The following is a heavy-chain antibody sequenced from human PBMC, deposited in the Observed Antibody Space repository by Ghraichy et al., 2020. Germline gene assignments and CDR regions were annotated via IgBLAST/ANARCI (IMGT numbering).Heavy chain of an antibody. Sequence: SCRASGFTFRSYSMIWVRQAPGKGLEWVSYISRTSSPIYYADSVKGRFTISRDNGNSSLFLHMDSLRDDDTAMYYCARAYYYDSTSYYPDSWGLGTLVTVSS. J-gene: IGHJ4*02. CDR3: ARAYYYDSTSYYPDS. V-gene: IGHV3-48*02. CDR2: ISRTSSPI. D-gene: IGHD3-22*01. CDR1: GFTFRSYS.